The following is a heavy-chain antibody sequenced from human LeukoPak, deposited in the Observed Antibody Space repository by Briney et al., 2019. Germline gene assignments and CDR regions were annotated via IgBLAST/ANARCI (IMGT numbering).Heavy chain of an antibody. Sequence: SETLSLTCAVYGGSFSGYYWSWIRQPPGKGLEWIGEINHSGSTNYNPSLKSRVTISVDTSKNQFSLKLSSVTAADTAVYYCARGKYSSSWYAADYWGQGTLVTVSS. D-gene: IGHD6-13*01. V-gene: IGHV4-34*01. CDR3: ARGKYSSSWYAADY. CDR1: GGSFSGYY. J-gene: IGHJ4*02. CDR2: INHSGST.